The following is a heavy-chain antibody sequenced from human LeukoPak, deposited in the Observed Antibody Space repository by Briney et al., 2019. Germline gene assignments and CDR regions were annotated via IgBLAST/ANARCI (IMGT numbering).Heavy chain of an antibody. D-gene: IGHD3-10*01. V-gene: IGHV5-51*01. CDR3: ARRTPNYNYDY. CDR1: GYSFTSYW. J-gene: IGHJ4*02. Sequence: GESLKISCQGSGYSFTSYWIGWVRQMPGEGLEWMGIIYPADSHPRYSPSFQGQVTISADKSIGTAYLQWSSLKASDTAMYYCARRTPNYNYDYWGQGTLVTVSS. CDR2: IYPADSHP.